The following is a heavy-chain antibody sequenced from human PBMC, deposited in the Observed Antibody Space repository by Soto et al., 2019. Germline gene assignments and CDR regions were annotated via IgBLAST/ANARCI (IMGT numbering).Heavy chain of an antibody. V-gene: IGHV4-59*01. D-gene: IGHD2-2*01. Sequence: SETLSLTCTVSGGSISSYYWSWIRQPPGRGLEWIGYIYYSGSTNYNPSLKSRATISLDTSKNQFSLKLSSVTAADTAVYYCARQGPASILNTWFDPWGQGTLVTVSS. CDR3: ARQGPASILNTWFDP. CDR2: IYYSGST. CDR1: GGSISSYY. J-gene: IGHJ5*02.